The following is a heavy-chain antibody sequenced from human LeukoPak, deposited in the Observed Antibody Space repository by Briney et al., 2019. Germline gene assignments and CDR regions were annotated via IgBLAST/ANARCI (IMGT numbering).Heavy chain of an antibody. Sequence: ASVKVSCKASGYTFTSYGISWVRQAPGQGLEWMGWISAYNGNTNYAQKLQGRVTMTKDTSTSTAYMELRSLRSDDTAVYYCARALGTRATKQGLDVWGKGTTVTASS. V-gene: IGHV1-18*01. J-gene: IGHJ6*04. D-gene: IGHD5-12*01. CDR2: ISAYNGNT. CDR1: GYTFTSYG. CDR3: ARALGTRATKQGLDV.